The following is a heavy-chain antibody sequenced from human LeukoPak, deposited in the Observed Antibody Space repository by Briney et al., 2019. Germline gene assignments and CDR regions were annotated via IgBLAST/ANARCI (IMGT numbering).Heavy chain of an antibody. CDR3: ASGIRYFDLYY. D-gene: IGHD3-9*01. CDR2: LYTRGST. V-gene: IGHV4-61*02. J-gene: IGHJ4*02. CDR1: GGSISSGSYY. Sequence: SETLSLTCTVSGGSISSGSYYWSWIRQPAGKGLEWIGRLYTRGSTNYNPSLKSRVTISVDTSKNQFSLKLSSVTAADTALYHCASGIRYFDLYYWGQGTLVTVSS.